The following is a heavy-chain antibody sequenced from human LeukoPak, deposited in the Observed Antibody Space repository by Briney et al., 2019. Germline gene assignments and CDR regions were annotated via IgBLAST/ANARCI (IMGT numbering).Heavy chain of an antibody. V-gene: IGHV3-30*18. CDR2: ITYDGSNK. CDR1: GFTFSSYA. D-gene: IGHD3-16*01. CDR3: AKWGGDI. J-gene: IGHJ3*02. Sequence: PLRSLRLSCAASGFTFSSYAMHWAGLTPGRGLDWVAVITYDGSNKYYADSVKGRFTITRNNSKNTLYLQMNSLRTDDTAVYYCAKWGGDIWGQGTMVTVSS.